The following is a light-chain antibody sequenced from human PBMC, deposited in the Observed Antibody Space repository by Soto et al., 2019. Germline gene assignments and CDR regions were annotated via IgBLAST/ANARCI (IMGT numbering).Light chain of an antibody. CDR2: QDS. Sequence: SYELTQPPSVSVSPGQTASITCSGDKLGDKYACWYQQKPGQSPVLVIYQDSKRPSGIPERFSGSNSGNTATLTIRGTQAMDEADYYCQAWDSSGVVFGGGTKLTVL. V-gene: IGLV3-1*01. CDR3: QAWDSSGVV. J-gene: IGLJ2*01. CDR1: KLGDKY.